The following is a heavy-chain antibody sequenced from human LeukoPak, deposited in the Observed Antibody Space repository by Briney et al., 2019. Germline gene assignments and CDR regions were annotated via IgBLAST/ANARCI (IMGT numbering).Heavy chain of an antibody. V-gene: IGHV3-NL1*01. D-gene: IGHD1-1*01. CDR1: GFTFISYG. CDR2: IYSGGSI. J-gene: IGHJ6*03. CDR3: ARGTSGTTTYYYYMDV. Sequence: GGSLRLSCAASGFTFISYGMHWVRQAPGKGLEWVSIIYSGGSIHYADSVKGRFTISGDNSKNTLYLQMNRLRAEDTAVYYCARGTSGTTTYYYYMDVWGKGTTVTISS.